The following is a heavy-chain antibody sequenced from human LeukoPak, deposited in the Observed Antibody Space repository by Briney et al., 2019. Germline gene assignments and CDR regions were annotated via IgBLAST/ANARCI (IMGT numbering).Heavy chain of an antibody. J-gene: IGHJ4*02. V-gene: IGHV4-59*01. D-gene: IGHD6-19*01. CDR2: IYYSGST. CDR3: ARGAAVAGFDY. CDR1: GGSISNDY. Sequence: PSETLSLTCTVSGGSISNDYWIWIRQPPGKGLEWIGYIYYSGSTNYNPSLKSRVTISVDTSKNQFSLKLTSVTAADTAVYYCARGAAVAGFDYWGQGTLVTVSS.